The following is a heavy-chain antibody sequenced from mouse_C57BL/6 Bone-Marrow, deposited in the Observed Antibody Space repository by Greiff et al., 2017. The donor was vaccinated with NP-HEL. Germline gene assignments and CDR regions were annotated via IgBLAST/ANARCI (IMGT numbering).Heavy chain of an antibody. V-gene: IGHV7-3*01. CDR1: GFTFTDYY. CDR3: ASSSSTGRLYSMDY. J-gene: IGHJ4*01. CDR2: IRNKANGYTT. D-gene: IGHD6-1*01. Sequence: EVMLVESGGGLVQPGGSLSLSCAASGFTFTDYYMSWVRQPPGKALEWLGFIRNKANGYTTEYSASVKGRFTISRDNSQSILYLQMNALRADDSATYYCASSSSTGRLYSMDYWGQGTSVTVSS.